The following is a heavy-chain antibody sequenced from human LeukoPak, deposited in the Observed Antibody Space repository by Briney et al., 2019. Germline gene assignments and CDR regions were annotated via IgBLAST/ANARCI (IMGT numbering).Heavy chain of an antibody. CDR3: ARGFVDTAMVNPFDY. D-gene: IGHD5-18*01. CDR1: GYTFTSYG. J-gene: IGHJ4*02. Sequence: ASVTVSCKASGYTFTSYGISWVRQAPGQGVEGMGWISAYNGNTNYAQKLQGRVTITTDTSTSTAYMELRSLRSDDTAAYYCARGFVDTAMVNPFDYWGQGTLVPVSS. CDR2: ISAYNGNT. V-gene: IGHV1-18*01.